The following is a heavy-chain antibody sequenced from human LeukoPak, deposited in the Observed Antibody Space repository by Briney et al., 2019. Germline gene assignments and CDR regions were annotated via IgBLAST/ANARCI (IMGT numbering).Heavy chain of an antibody. D-gene: IGHD1-14*01. J-gene: IGHJ5*02. CDR3: ARTGQNNWFDP. Sequence: GGSLRLSCAASGFTFSDYYMSWVRQAPGKGLEWVSFLSGSGEIIYYADSVKGRFTISRDNAKNSLYLQMNSLRAEDTAVYHCARTGQNNWFDPWGQGTLVTVSS. V-gene: IGHV3-11*01. CDR1: GFTFSDYY. CDR2: LSGSGEII.